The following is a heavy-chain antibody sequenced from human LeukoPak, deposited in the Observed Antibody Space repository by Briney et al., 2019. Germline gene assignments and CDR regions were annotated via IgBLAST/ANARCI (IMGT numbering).Heavy chain of an antibody. CDR3: ARGFGAVWYFDL. CDR2: IIPIFGTA. D-gene: IGHD3-16*01. J-gene: IGHJ2*01. V-gene: IGHV1-69*13. Sequence: ASVKVSCKASGGTFSSYAISWVRQAPGQGLEWMGGIIPIFGTANYAQKFQGRVTITADESTSTAYMELSSLRSEDGAVYYCARGFGAVWYFDLWGRGTLVTVSS. CDR1: GGTFSSYA.